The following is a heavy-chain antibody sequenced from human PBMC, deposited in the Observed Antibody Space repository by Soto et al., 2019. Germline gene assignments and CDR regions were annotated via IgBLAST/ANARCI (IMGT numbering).Heavy chain of an antibody. CDR2: ISYDGSNK. CDR3: ARGRGATIGYVDY. D-gene: IGHD5-12*01. CDR1: GFTFSSYA. J-gene: IGHJ4*02. Sequence: QEQLVESGGGVVQPGRSLRLSCAASGFTFSSYAMHWVRQAPGKGLEWVAVISYDGSNKYYADSVKGRFTISRDNSKNTLYLQMNSLRAEDTAVYYCARGRGATIGYVDYWGQGTLVTVSS. V-gene: IGHV3-30-3*01.